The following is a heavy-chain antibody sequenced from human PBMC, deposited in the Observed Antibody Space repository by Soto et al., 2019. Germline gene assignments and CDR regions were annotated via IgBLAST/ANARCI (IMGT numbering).Heavy chain of an antibody. D-gene: IGHD2-8*02. Sequence: SETLSLTCAVSGGSISSGGYSWSWIRQPPGKGLEWIGYIYHSGSTYYNPSLKSRVTISVDRSKNQFSLKLTSVTAADTAVYYCARDKITGLFDYWGQGTLVTSPQ. CDR2: IYHSGST. CDR1: GGSISSGGYS. J-gene: IGHJ4*02. V-gene: IGHV4-30-2*01. CDR3: ARDKITGLFDY.